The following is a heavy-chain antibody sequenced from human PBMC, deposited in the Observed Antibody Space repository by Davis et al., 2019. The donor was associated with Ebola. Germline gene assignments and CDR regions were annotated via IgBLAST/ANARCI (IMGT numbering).Heavy chain of an antibody. J-gene: IGHJ4*02. CDR2: IIPILGIA. CDR1: GYTFTSYG. Sequence: SVKVSCKASGYTFTSYGISWVRQAPGQGLEWMGGIIPILGIANYAQKFQGRVTMTRDTSISTAYMELSRLRSDDTAVYYCARVNRPYDSSGYYHYWGQGTLVTVSS. V-gene: IGHV1-69*10. D-gene: IGHD3-22*01. CDR3: ARVNRPYDSSGYYHY.